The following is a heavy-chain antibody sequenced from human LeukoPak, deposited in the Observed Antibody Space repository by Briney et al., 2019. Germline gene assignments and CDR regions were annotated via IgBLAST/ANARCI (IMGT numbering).Heavy chain of an antibody. CDR1: GYTFTIYD. J-gene: IGHJ6*03. CDR2: ISAYNGNT. V-gene: IGHV1-18*01. D-gene: IGHD3-10*01. CDR3: AREVRGFYYGSGSYYSEKYYYYYMDV. Sequence: ASVKVSCKASGYTFTIYDITWVRQAPGQGLEWMGWISAYNGNTNYAQKLQGRVTMTTDTSTSTAYMELSRLRSDDTAVYYCAREVRGFYYGSGSYYSEKYYYYYMDVWGKGTTVTVSS.